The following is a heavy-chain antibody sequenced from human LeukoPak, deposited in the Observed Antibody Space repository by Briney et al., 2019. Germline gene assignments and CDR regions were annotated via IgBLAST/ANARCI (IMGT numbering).Heavy chain of an antibody. CDR2: IYPADSDT. CDR3: ARHDYYGSGSVNWFDP. Sequence: GECLKISCKGSGYSFTSYWIGWVRQMPGKGLEWMGIIYPADSDTSYSTSFQGQVSIPADKSLSTAYLQWSSLKASDTAMYYCARHDYYGSGSVNWFDPWGQGTLVTVSS. J-gene: IGHJ5*02. D-gene: IGHD3-10*01. V-gene: IGHV5-51*01. CDR1: GYSFTSYW.